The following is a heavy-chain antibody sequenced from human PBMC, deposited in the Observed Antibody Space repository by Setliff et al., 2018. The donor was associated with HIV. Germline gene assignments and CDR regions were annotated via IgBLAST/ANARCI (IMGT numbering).Heavy chain of an antibody. CDR3: ARSKTFYDFWGGYYTHGAFKI. D-gene: IGHD3-3*01. CDR1: GGSFTSRSYY. Sequence: SETLSLTCTVSGGSFTSRSYYWGWIRQPPGRGLEWIGSIFYSGITYYNPSLKSRVTISVDTSKNQFSLNLTSVTAADTAVYYCARSKTFYDFWGGYYTHGAFKIWGLGTMVTVS. V-gene: IGHV4-39*01. CDR2: IFYSGIT. J-gene: IGHJ3*02.